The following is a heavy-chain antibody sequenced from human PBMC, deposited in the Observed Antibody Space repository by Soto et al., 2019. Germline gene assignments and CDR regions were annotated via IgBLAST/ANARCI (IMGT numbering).Heavy chain of an antibody. CDR3: ATNLNWNYDRGSDV. V-gene: IGHV1-24*01. CDR1: S. J-gene: IGHJ6*02. D-gene: IGHD1-7*01. CDR2: INADNGNT. Sequence: SMISVQQYPGKGLEWMGCINADNGNTNYAQKIQGRVTMTEDTSTDTAYMELSSLRSEDTAVYYCATNLNWNYDRGSDVWGQGTTVTVS.